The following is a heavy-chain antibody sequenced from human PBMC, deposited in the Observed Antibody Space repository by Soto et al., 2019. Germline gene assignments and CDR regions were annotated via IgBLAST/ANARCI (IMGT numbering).Heavy chain of an antibody. CDR3: ATGRYSYGWGFYYYGMDV. D-gene: IGHD5-18*01. Sequence: GASVKVSCKASGYTFTSYGISWVRQAPGQGLEWMGWISAYNGNTNYAQKLQGRVTMTTDTSTSTAYMELRSLRSDDTAVYYCATGRYSYGWGFYYYGMDVWGQGTTVTVS. V-gene: IGHV1-18*01. CDR2: ISAYNGNT. J-gene: IGHJ6*02. CDR1: GYTFTSYG.